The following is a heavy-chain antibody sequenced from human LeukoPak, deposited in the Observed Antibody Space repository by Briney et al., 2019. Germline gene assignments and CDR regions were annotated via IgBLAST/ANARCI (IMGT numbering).Heavy chain of an antibody. V-gene: IGHV3-23*01. CDR1: GFPFSDFA. CDR3: AKAEGWELGSYYSDY. CDR2: LGNGGDT. Sequence: GGSLRLSCAASGFPFSDFAMTWVRQAPGKGLEWLLTLGNGGDTYYADPVKGRFTISRDNSKNTLYLQMNSLRAEDTAVYYCAKAEGWELGSYYSDYWGQGTLVTVSS. J-gene: IGHJ4*02. D-gene: IGHD3-16*01.